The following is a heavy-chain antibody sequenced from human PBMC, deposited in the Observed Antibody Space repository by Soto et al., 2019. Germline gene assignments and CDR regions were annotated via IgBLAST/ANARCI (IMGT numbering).Heavy chain of an antibody. CDR1: GGSINDFAYY. CDR2: VYHNENT. D-gene: IGHD3-16*01. V-gene: IGHV4-39*01. J-gene: IGHJ5*02. Sequence: QLHLQESGPGLVRPSETLSLTCTVSGGSINDFAYYSGWIRQPPGKGLEWIGTVYHNENTYYNPSLKSRVTISGDTAKNQFSLNRRAVTAADTAIYFCARGERYYGSPGWFDPWGQGALVTVSS. CDR3: ARGERYYGSPGWFDP.